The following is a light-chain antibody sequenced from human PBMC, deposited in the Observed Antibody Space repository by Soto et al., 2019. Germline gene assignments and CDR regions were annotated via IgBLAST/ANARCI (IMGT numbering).Light chain of an antibody. J-gene: IGKJ4*01. V-gene: IGKV4-1*01. Sequence: DIVMTQSPDSLAVSLGERATINWKSSQSVLYNSNNKNYLAWYQQKPGQPPKLLIYWASTRESGVPDRFSGSGSGTDFTLTISSLQAEDVAVYYCQQYYSPPLTFGGGTKVDIK. CDR1: QSVLYNSNNKNY. CDR2: WAS. CDR3: QQYYSPPLT.